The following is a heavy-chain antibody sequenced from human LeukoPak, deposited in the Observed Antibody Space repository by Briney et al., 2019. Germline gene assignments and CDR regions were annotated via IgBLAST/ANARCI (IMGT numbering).Heavy chain of an antibody. J-gene: IGHJ4*02. CDR2: IIPIFGTA. D-gene: IGHD2-8*01. V-gene: IGHV1-69*05. CDR1: GGTFSSYA. CDR3: AVGYCTNGVCYGWNYYFDY. Sequence: SVKVSCKASGGTFSSYAISWVRQAPGQGLEWMGGIIPIFGTANYAQKFQGRVTITTDESTSTAYMELSNLRSEDTAVYYCAVGYCTNGVCYGWNYYFDYWGQGTLVTVSS.